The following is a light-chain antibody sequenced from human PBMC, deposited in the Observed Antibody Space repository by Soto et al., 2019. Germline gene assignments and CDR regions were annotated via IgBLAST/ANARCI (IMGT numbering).Light chain of an antibody. CDR3: ISYSGSNISVV. CDR2: EVS. Sequence: QSALTQPPSASGSPGQSVTISCTGTSSDVGGYNYVSWYQQHPGKAPKLMIYEVSKRPSGVPDRFSGSKSGNTASLTASGLQAEDEADYYCISYSGSNISVVFGGGTKLTV. J-gene: IGLJ2*01. CDR1: SSDVGGYNY. V-gene: IGLV2-8*01.